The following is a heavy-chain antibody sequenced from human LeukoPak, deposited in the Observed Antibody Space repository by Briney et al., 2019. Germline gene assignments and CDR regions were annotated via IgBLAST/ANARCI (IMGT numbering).Heavy chain of an antibody. CDR3: ASLRGSRDY. Sequence: SSETLSLTCAVYGGSFSGYYWSWIRQPPGKGLEWIGEINHSGSTNYNPSLKSRVTISVDTSKNQFSLKLSSVTAADTAVYYCASLRGSRDYWGQRTLVTVSS. CDR1: GGSFSGYY. D-gene: IGHD3-16*01. J-gene: IGHJ4*02. CDR2: INHSGST. V-gene: IGHV4-34*01.